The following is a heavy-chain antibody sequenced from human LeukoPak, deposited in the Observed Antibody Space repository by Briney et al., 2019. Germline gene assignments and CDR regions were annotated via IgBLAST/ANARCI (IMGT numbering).Heavy chain of an antibody. J-gene: IGHJ6*02. Sequence: GGSLRLSCAASGFTFSSYGMHWVRQAPGKGLEWVAGIWYDGRNEDYVDSVKGRFTISRDNSKHTLYVQMNSLRVEDTAVYYCARDKYCSGASCWHGMDVWGQGTTVTVSS. D-gene: IGHD2-15*01. CDR3: ARDKYCSGASCWHGMDV. CDR1: GFTFSSYG. CDR2: IWYDGRNE. V-gene: IGHV3-33*01.